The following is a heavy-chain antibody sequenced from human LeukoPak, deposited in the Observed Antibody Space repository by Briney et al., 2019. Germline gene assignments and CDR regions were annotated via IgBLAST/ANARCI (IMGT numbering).Heavy chain of an antibody. J-gene: IGHJ4*02. V-gene: IGHV4-34*01. CDR1: GGSFSGYY. Sequence: YPSETLSLTCAVYGGSFSGYYWSWIRQPPGKGLEWIGEINHSGSTNYNPSLKSRVTMSVDTSKNQFSLKLSSVTAADTAVYYCVRLDYSNFFDYWGQGNLVTVSS. CDR2: INHSGST. CDR3: VRLDYSNFFDY. D-gene: IGHD4-11*01.